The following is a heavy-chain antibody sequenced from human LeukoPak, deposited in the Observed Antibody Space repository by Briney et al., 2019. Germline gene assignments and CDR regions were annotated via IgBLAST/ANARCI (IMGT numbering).Heavy chain of an antibody. Sequence: PGGSLRLSCAASGFTFSSYSINWVRQAPGKGLEWISYISTSSNTIYYADSVKGRFTISRDNAKNSLYLQMNSLRAEDTAVYYCAELGITMIGGVWGKGTTVTISS. J-gene: IGHJ6*04. CDR3: AELGITMIGGV. V-gene: IGHV3-48*04. D-gene: IGHD3-10*02. CDR1: GFTFSSYS. CDR2: ISTSSNTI.